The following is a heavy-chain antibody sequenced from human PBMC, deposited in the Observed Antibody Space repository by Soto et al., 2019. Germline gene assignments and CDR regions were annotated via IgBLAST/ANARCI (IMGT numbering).Heavy chain of an antibody. D-gene: IGHD2-2*01. J-gene: IGHJ4*02. CDR3: ARDPVVVPAASTYYFDY. CDR2: ISSSGSFI. Sequence: EVQLVESGGGLVKPGGSLRLSCAASGFTFSTYSMNWVRQAPGKGLEWVSSISSSGSFIYYADSVKGRFIISRDNAKSSLYLQMNRLRAEHTAIYYCARDPVVVPAASTYYFDYWGLGTLVTVSS. V-gene: IGHV3-21*01. CDR1: GFTFSTYS.